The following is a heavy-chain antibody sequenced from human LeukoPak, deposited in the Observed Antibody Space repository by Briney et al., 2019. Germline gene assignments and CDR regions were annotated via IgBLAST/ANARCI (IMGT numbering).Heavy chain of an antibody. V-gene: IGHV4-34*01. CDR2: INHSGST. J-gene: IGHJ6*03. Sequence: SETLSLTCAVYGGSFSGYHWSWIRQPPGKGLEWIGEINHSGSTNYNPSLKSRVTISVDTSKNQFSLKLSSVTAADTAVYYCARGYPYYGSGSYYYYYYMDVWGKGTTVTVSS. CDR3: ARGYPYYGSGSYYYYYYMDV. D-gene: IGHD3-10*01. CDR1: GGSFSGYH.